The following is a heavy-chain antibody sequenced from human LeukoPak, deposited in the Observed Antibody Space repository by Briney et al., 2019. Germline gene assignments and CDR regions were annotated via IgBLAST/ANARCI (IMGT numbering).Heavy chain of an antibody. J-gene: IGHJ4*02. D-gene: IGHD6-13*01. CDR3: ARVGSSWYRYYFDY. Sequence: ASVKVSCKASGYTFTSYAMHWVRQAPGQRLEWMGWINAGNGNTKYSQKFQGRVTITRDTSASTAYMELSSLRSEGTAVYYCARVGSSWYRYYFDYWGQGTLVTVSS. V-gene: IGHV1-3*01. CDR1: GYTFTSYA. CDR2: INAGNGNT.